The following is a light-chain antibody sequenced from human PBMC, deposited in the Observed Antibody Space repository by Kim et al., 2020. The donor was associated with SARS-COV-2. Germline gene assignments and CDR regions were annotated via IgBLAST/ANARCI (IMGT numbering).Light chain of an antibody. J-gene: IGKJ2*01. Sequence: DIQMTQSPSTLSASVGDGVTITCRASQTISTWLAWYQQKPGRAPKLLIHKSSSLQSGVPSRFSGSGSGTEFTLTISSLQSDDFATYYCQQYHSHPYTFGQGTKLDI. CDR2: KSS. V-gene: IGKV1-5*03. CDR1: QTISTW. CDR3: QQYHSHPYT.